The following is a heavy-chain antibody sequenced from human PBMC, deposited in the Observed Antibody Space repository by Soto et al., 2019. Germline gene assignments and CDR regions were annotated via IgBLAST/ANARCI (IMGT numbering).Heavy chain of an antibody. Sequence: QVLLVQSGAEVKKPGSSVKVSCKACGGTFNSYAFSWVRPARGRGLEWMGGIIPIFGTPNYAQKFQGRVTITADESTSTAYMELSGLRSEDTAVYYCASRSENGYNYDFDYWGQGTLVTVSS. J-gene: IGHJ4*02. CDR2: IIPIFGTP. CDR1: GGTFNSYA. CDR3: ASRSENGYNYDFDY. D-gene: IGHD5-12*01. V-gene: IGHV1-69*12.